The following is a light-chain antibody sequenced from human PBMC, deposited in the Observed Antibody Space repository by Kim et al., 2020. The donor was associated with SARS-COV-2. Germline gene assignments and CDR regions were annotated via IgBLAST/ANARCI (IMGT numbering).Light chain of an antibody. CDR1: QTVSSSY. CDR3: QQYASSPLT. J-gene: IGKJ4*01. Sequence: PGERATLSCRASQTVSSSYLAWYQQKPGQAPRLVIYGASSRATGIPDRFSGSGSGTDFTLTISGLEPEDFAVYYCQQYASSPLTFGGGTKVDIK. CDR2: GAS. V-gene: IGKV3-20*01.